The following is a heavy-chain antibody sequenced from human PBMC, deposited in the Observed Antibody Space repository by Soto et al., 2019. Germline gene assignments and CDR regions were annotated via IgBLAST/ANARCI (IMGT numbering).Heavy chain of an antibody. CDR3: AKDLLGYWGYYYDSSGYLSCFDY. CDR1: GFTFSSYA. V-gene: IGHV3-23*01. J-gene: IGHJ4*02. Sequence: GGSLRLSCAASGFTFSSYAMSWVRQAPGKGLEWVSAISGSGGSTYYADSVKGRFTISRDNSKNTLYLQMNSLRAEDTAVYYCAKDLLGYWGYYYDSSGYLSCFDYWGQGTLVTVSS. D-gene: IGHD3-22*01. CDR2: ISGSGGST.